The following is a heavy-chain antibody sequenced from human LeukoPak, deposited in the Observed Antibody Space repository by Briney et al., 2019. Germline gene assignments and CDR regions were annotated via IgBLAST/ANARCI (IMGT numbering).Heavy chain of an antibody. V-gene: IGHV1-69*04. D-gene: IGHD6-13*01. CDR2: IIPILGIA. CDR1: GGTFSSYA. Sequence: SVKVSCKASGGTFSSYAISWVRQAPGQGLEWMGRIIPILGIANYAQKFQGRVTITADKSTSTAYMELSSLRSEDTAVYYCASSSPSSGIAAARDAFDIWGQGTMVTVSS. CDR3: ASSSPSSGIAAARDAFDI. J-gene: IGHJ3*02.